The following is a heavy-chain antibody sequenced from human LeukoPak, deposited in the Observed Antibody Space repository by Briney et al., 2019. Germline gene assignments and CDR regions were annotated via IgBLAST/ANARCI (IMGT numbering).Heavy chain of an antibody. V-gene: IGHV1-8*03. CDR2: MNPNSGDT. D-gene: IGHD6-13*01. Sequence: GASVKVSCKASGYIFTSYDINWVRQATGQGPEWMGWMNPNSGDTAYAHKFLDRVTISRNTSISTAYMELSSLRSEDTAVYYCARTLYIAAAPGGFDYWGQGTLVTVSS. CDR1: GYIFTSYD. CDR3: ARTLYIAAAPGGFDY. J-gene: IGHJ4*02.